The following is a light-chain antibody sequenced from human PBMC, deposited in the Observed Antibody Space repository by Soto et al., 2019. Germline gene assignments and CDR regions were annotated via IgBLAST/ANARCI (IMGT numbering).Light chain of an antibody. Sequence: EIVLTQFPATLSLSPGERATLSCRASQSVSSYLAWYQQKPGQAPRLLIYDASNRATGIPARFSGSGSGTDFTLTISSLEPEDFAVYYCQQRSNWPGTFGPGTKVDIK. CDR1: QSVSSY. V-gene: IGKV3-11*01. CDR2: DAS. CDR3: QQRSNWPGT. J-gene: IGKJ3*01.